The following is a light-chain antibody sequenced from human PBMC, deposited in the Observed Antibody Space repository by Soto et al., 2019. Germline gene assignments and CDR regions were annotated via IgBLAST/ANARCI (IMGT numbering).Light chain of an antibody. CDR3: QQYGSSGT. Sequence: VLREAPGTLSLSPGERSTLSCRASQSVSNNYLAWYQQKPGQAPRLLIYGASNRATGIPDRFSGSGSGTDFTLTISRLEPEDFAVYYCQQYGSSGTFGQGTQVDIK. J-gene: IGKJ1*01. CDR1: QSVSNNY. CDR2: GAS. V-gene: IGKV3-20*01.